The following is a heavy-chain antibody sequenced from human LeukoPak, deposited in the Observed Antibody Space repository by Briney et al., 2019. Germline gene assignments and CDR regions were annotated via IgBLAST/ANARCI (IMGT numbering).Heavy chain of an antibody. J-gene: IGHJ4*02. CDR1: GYSFTSYW. CDR2: IDPSDSYT. D-gene: IGHD6-13*01. Sequence: GESLKISCKGSGYSFTSYWISWGRQMPGKGLEWMGKIDPSDSYTNYSPSFQGHVTISSDKSITTAYLQWSSLKASDTAMYFCARHFYSSSHFDYWGQGSLVTVSS. CDR3: ARHFYSSSHFDY. V-gene: IGHV5-10-1*01.